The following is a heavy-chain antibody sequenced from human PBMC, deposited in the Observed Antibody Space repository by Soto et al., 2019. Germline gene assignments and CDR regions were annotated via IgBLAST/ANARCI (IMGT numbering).Heavy chain of an antibody. CDR3: ARDYGYSSSWYHYGMDV. J-gene: IGHJ6*02. CDR1: GYTFTSYG. Sequence: ASVKVSCKASGYTFTSYGISGVRQAPGQGLEWMGWISAYNGNTNYAQKLQGRVTMTRDTSTSTAYMELRSLRSDDTAVSYCARDYGYSSSWYHYGMDVWGQGTTVTVS. CDR2: ISAYNGNT. V-gene: IGHV1-18*04. D-gene: IGHD6-13*01.